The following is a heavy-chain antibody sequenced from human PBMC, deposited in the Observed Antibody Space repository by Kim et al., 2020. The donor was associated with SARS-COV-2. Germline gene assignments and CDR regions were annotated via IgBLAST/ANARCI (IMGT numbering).Heavy chain of an antibody. V-gene: IGHV1-3*01. Sequence: QKFQGRVTSTRDTSASTAYMELSSLRSEDTAVYYCARAQSYGSGGYYFDYWGQGTLVTVSS. D-gene: IGHD3-10*01. J-gene: IGHJ4*02. CDR3: ARAQSYGSGGYYFDY.